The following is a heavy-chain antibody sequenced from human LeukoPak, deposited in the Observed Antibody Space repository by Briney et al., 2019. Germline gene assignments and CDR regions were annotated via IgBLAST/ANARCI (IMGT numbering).Heavy chain of an antibody. Sequence: SVKVSCKASGGTFSSYAISWVRQAPGQGLEWMGRIIPILGIANYAQKFQGRVTITADKSTRTAYMELSSLRSEDTAVYYCARSYSGSYDSRTYYYGMDVWGQGTTVTVSS. CDR1: GGTFSSYA. CDR3: ARSYSGSYDSRTYYYGMDV. D-gene: IGHD3-10*01. J-gene: IGHJ6*02. CDR2: IIPILGIA. V-gene: IGHV1-69*04.